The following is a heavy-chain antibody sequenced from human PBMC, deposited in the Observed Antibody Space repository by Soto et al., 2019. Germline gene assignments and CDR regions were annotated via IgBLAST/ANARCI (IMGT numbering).Heavy chain of an antibody. CDR1: GYTFTSYG. D-gene: IGHD3-3*01. Sequence: GASVKVSCKASGYTFTSYGISWVRQAPGQGLEWMGWISAYNGNTNYAQKLQGRVTMTTDTSTSTAYMELRSLRSDDTAVYYCARQISVFGGGYYAPHLGWFAPGGRGPPVPVSP. CDR3: ARQISVFGGGYYAPHLGWFAP. V-gene: IGHV1-18*01. J-gene: IGHJ5*02. CDR2: ISAYNGNT.